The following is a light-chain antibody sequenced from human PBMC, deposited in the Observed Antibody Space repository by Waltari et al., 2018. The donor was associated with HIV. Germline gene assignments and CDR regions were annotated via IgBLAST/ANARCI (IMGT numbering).Light chain of an antibody. CDR3: SSFAGTNSHVV. V-gene: IGLV2-8*01. J-gene: IGLJ2*01. Sequence: QSALTQPPSASGSPEQSVTISFTGTSSDVGAYNFVSWYQQRPGQAPKLIIFEVHKRPSGVPDLFSGSKSINTASLTVSGLQAEDEADYYCSSFAGTNSHVVFGGGTKLTVL. CDR1: SSDVGAYNF. CDR2: EVH.